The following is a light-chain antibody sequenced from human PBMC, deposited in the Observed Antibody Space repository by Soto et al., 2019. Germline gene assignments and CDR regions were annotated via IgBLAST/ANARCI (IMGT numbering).Light chain of an antibody. CDR1: QSFTSW. Sequence: DIQMTQSPSTLSASVGDRVTITCRASQSFTSWLAWYQQKPGKAPKLLIFDASSLKSGVPSRFSGSGSGTDFTLTISSLQPDDFATYYCQQYNSYWWTFGQGTKVDI. J-gene: IGKJ1*01. CDR2: DAS. V-gene: IGKV1-5*01. CDR3: QQYNSYWWT.